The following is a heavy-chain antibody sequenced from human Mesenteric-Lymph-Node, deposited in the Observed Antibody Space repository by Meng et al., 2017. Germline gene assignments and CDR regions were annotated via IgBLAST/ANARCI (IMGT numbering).Heavy chain of an antibody. CDR3: AGAGLYYYYGMDV. CDR2: IKQDGSAK. V-gene: IGHV3-7*01. Sequence: GESLKISCTASGFTFSSYWMSWVRQAPGMGLEWVAHIKQDGSAKYYVDSVKGRFTISRDNAKNSLYLQMNSLRAEDTAVYYCAGAGLYYYYGMDVWGQGTTVTVSS. CDR1: GFTFSSYW. J-gene: IGHJ6*02.